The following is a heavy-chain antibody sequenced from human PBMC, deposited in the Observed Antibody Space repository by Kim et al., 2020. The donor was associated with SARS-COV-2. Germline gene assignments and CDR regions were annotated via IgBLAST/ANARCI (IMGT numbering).Heavy chain of an antibody. Sequence: NGGGTNVAQTLEGRVTITRDTTINTAYMELSRLRSDDTAVYYCARDRGDYWGQGTLVTVSS. J-gene: IGHJ4*02. V-gene: IGHV1-2*02. D-gene: IGHD3-10*01. CDR2: NGGGT. CDR3: ARDRGDY.